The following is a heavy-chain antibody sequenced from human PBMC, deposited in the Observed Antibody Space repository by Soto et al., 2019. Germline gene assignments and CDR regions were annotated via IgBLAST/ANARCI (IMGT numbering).Heavy chain of an antibody. D-gene: IGHD6-13*01. CDR3: ARSAGIFDY. CDR1: GGSFSDYY. V-gene: IGHV4-34*01. Sequence: PSETLSLTCAVYGGSFSDYYWSWIRQPPGKGLEWIGEINHSGSTNYNPSLKSRVTISEDTSKNQFSLKLSSVTAADTAVYYCARSAGIFDYWGQGTLVTVSS. CDR2: INHSGST. J-gene: IGHJ4*02.